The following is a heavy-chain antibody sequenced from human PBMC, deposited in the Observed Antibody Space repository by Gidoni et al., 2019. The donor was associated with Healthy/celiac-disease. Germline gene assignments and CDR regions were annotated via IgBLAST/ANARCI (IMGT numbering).Heavy chain of an antibody. CDR2: IYYSGST. V-gene: IGHV4-31*03. J-gene: IGHJ4*02. Sequence: QVQLQESGPGLVKPSQTLSLTCTVSGGSISSGGYYWSWIRQHPGKGLVWIGYIYYSGSTYYTPSRKSRVTISVDTSKNQFSLKLSSVTAADTAVYYCARLCYVDTAMEFDYWGQGTLVTVSS. CDR1: GGSISSGGYY. D-gene: IGHD5-18*01. CDR3: ARLCYVDTAMEFDY.